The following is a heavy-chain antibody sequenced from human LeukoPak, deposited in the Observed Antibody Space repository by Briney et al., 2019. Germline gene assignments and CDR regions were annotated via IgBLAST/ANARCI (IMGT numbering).Heavy chain of an antibody. CDR2: ISYSGIT. CDR1: AGSISPYY. D-gene: IGHD1-26*01. CDR3: ARALTLIVGGQITVGFDY. Sequence: SETLSLTCTVSAGSISPYYWNWIRQPPGKGLEWIGYISYSGITNYNPSLKSRVTISVDTSKNQFSLNLSSVTAADTAMYYCARALTLIVGGQITVGFDYWGQGTLVTVSS. V-gene: IGHV4-59*01. J-gene: IGHJ4*01.